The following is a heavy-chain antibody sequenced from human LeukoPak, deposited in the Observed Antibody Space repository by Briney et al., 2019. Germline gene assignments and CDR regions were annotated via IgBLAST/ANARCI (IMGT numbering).Heavy chain of an antibody. J-gene: IGHJ4*02. D-gene: IGHD5-18*01. CDR2: ISPDGRST. CDR1: GFTFSVFW. CDR3: AMGYKSAYSWDY. V-gene: IGHV3-74*01. Sequence: GGSLRLSCAASGFTFSVFWMFWVRQAPWQGLVWVSHISPDGRSTNYADSVKGRFTISRDNARNTLYLQLNSLTAEDTAVYYCAMGYKSAYSWDYWGQGTLVTVSS.